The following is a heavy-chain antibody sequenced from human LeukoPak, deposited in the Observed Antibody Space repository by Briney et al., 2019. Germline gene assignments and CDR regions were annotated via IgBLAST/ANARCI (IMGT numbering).Heavy chain of an antibody. CDR3: AGHDDVPLIRNGFDY. Sequence: PQTLPLTCTVSSGLIRSLYWSWIRHPPGKGLEWIGYIFYIGNNTYNTSLKSRVPISVDTSTHQLSLKLASVTDAAPPLIYVAGHDDVPLIRNGFDYWGQGILVTVS. D-gene: IGHD3-10*02. CDR1: SGLIRSLY. CDR2: IFYIGNN. J-gene: IGHJ4*02. V-gene: IGHV4-59*08.